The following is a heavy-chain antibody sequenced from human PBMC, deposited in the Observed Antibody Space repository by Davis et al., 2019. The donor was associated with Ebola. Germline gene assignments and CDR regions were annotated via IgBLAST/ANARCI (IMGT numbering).Heavy chain of an antibody. CDR3: AKALLPLGFYGMEV. J-gene: IGHJ6*02. Sequence: PGGSLRLSCAASGFTFSSSGMYWVRQTPGKGLEWVAVISYDGSNKYYADSVRGRSTISRDNSNNTLFLQMNSLRAEDTAVYYCAKALLPLGFYGMEVWGQGTTVTVSS. CDR1: GFTFSSSG. V-gene: IGHV3-30*18. CDR2: ISYDGSNK. D-gene: IGHD3-10*01.